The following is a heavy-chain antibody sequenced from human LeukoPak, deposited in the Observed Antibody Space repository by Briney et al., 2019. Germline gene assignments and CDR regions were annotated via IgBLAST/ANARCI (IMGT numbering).Heavy chain of an antibody. CDR2: IKQDGSEK. V-gene: IGHV3-7*03. J-gene: IGHJ5*02. Sequence: SGGSLRLSCAASGFTFSSYWMSWVRQAPWKGLEWVANIKQDGSEKYYVDPVKGRFTISRDNAKNSLYLQMNSLRAEDTAVYYCAPQRARFRIAAAGEYNWFDPWGQGTLVTVSS. D-gene: IGHD6-13*01. CDR1: GFTFSSYW. CDR3: APQRARFRIAAAGEYNWFDP.